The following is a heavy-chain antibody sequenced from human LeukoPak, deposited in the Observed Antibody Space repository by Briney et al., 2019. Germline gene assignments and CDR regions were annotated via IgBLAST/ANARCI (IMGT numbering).Heavy chain of an antibody. D-gene: IGHD6-19*01. V-gene: IGHV3-21*01. J-gene: IGHJ3*02. Sequence: PGGSLRLSCAASGFTFIPYSMNWVRQAPGKGLEWVSSISTSNRYIDYADSVKGRFTISIDNANNSLHLQMNSLTAEDTAIYYCARASLAVNDAFDIWGQGTMVTVSS. CDR1: GFTFIPYS. CDR2: ISTSNRYI. CDR3: ARASLAVNDAFDI.